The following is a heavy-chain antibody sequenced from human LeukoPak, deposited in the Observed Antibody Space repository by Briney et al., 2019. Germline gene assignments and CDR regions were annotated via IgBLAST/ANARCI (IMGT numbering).Heavy chain of an antibody. CDR3: AKPIHDYGDYEFDAFDI. CDR2: VYSGGNT. Sequence: GGSQRLSCAASGFTVGSSYMNWVRQAPGKGLEWVSVVYSGGNTYYADSVKGRFTISRDNSKNTLYLQMNSLRAEDTAVYYCAKPIHDYGDYEFDAFDIWGQGTMVTVSS. D-gene: IGHD4-17*01. V-gene: IGHV3-66*04. J-gene: IGHJ3*02. CDR1: GFTVGSSY.